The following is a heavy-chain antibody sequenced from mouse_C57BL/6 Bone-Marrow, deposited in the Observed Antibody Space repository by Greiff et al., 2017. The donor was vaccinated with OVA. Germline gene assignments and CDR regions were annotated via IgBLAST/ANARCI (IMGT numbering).Heavy chain of an antibody. CDR1: GYTFTDYN. CDR2: INPNNGGT. CDR3: ARGDGYYVRFAY. V-gene: IGHV1-18*01. J-gene: IGHJ3*01. Sequence: VQLKQSGPELVKPGASVKIPCKASGYTFTDYNMDWVKQSHGKSLEWIGDINPNNGGTIYNQKFKGKATLTVDKSSSTAYMELRSLTSEDTAVYYCARGDGYYVRFAYWGQGTLVTVSA. D-gene: IGHD2-3*01.